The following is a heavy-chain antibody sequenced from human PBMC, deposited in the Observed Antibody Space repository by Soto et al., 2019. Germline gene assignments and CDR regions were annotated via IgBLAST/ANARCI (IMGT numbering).Heavy chain of an antibody. D-gene: IGHD3-22*01. CDR1: GGSIISYY. J-gene: IGHJ4*02. CDR3: ARVGHSSGYYWDSDY. CDR2: IYYSGST. Sequence: QVQLQESGPGLVKPSETLSLTCPVPGGSIISYYWSWIRQPPGKGLERIGYIYYSGSTNYNPSLKSRVTISVDTSKNQFSLKLSSVTAADTAVYYCARVGHSSGYYWDSDYWGQGTLVTVSS. V-gene: IGHV4-59*01.